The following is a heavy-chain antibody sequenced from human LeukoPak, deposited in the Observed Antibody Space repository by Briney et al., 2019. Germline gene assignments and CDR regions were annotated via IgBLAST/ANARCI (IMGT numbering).Heavy chain of an antibody. CDR1: GYTFTGYY. CDR3: ARWIIAVAGPFGY. CDR2: INPNSGGT. D-gene: IGHD6-19*01. Sequence: ASVKVSCKASGYTFTGYYMHWVRQAPGQGLEWMGWINPNSGGTNYAQKFQGRVTMTRDTSISTAYMELSRLRSDDTAVYYCARWIIAVAGPFGYWGQGTLVTVSS. V-gene: IGHV1-2*02. J-gene: IGHJ4*02.